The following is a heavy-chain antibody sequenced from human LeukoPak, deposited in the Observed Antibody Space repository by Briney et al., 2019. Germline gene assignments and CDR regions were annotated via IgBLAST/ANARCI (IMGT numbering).Heavy chain of an antibody. CDR2: LYYSGST. J-gene: IGHJ3*01. CDR1: GVSFSNNY. CDR3: AAGRGSLYYIEAFHA. Sequence: PSETLSLTCSVSGVSFSNNYWSWIRQPPGKGLEWIGHLYYSGSTTYNPSLESRVTMSVDPSRNQLSLKLSSVAAADTALYYCAAGRGSLYYIEAFHAWGPGGMVTVSS. D-gene: IGHD3-3*01. V-gene: IGHV4-59*01.